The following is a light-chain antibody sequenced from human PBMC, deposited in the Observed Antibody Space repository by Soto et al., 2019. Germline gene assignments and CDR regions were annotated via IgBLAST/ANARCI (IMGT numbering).Light chain of an antibody. J-gene: IGKJ1*01. Sequence: EIEMTQSPATLSVSPGERATLTCRASQSVSSNLAWYQQKPGQAPRLLIYGASTRATGIPARFSGSGSGTEFTLTISSLQSEDFAVYYCQQSWTFGQGTRWIS. CDR1: QSVSSN. V-gene: IGKV3-15*01. CDR3: QQSWT. CDR2: GAS.